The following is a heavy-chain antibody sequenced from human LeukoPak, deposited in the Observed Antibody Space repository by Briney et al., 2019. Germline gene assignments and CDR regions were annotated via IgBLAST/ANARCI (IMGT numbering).Heavy chain of an antibody. CDR3: ARALVPAANYYYYYMDV. J-gene: IGHJ6*03. D-gene: IGHD2-2*01. V-gene: IGHV1-18*01. CDR1: GYTFTTYN. Sequence: ASVKVSCKASGYTFTTYNINWVRQAPGQGLEWMGWISGYNGNTNYAQKLQGRVTMTTDTSTSTAYMELRSLKSDDTAVYYCARALVPAANYYYYYMDVWGKGTTVTVSS. CDR2: ISGYNGNT.